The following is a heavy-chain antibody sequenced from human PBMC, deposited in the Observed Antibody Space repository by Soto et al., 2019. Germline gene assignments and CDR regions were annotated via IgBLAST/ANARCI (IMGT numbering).Heavy chain of an antibody. Sequence: GGSLRLSCAASGFTFSNYAMSWVRQAPGKGLEWVSAISFSGGSTYYADSVKGRFTISRDNSKNTLYLQMNSLRAEDTAVYYCTKDIRYCSTTTCPGHYYYYMDVWGKGTTVTVSS. CDR2: ISFSGGST. CDR1: GFTFSNYA. CDR3: TKDIRYCSTTTCPGHYYYYMDV. J-gene: IGHJ6*03. V-gene: IGHV3-23*01. D-gene: IGHD1-1*01.